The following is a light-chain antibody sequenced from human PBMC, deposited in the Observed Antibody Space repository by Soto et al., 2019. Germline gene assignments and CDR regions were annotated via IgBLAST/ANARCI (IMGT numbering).Light chain of an antibody. V-gene: IGLV2-14*01. CDR1: SSDVGAYNY. CDR3: SSYRSSTTFV. CDR2: EVR. J-gene: IGLJ1*01. Sequence: QSALTQPASVSGSPGQSITISCTGTSSDVGAYNYVSWYQQYPGKAPKVIIFEVRKRPSGVSNRFSGSKSGDTASLTISGLQAEDEADYYCSSYRSSTTFVFGTGTKPPS.